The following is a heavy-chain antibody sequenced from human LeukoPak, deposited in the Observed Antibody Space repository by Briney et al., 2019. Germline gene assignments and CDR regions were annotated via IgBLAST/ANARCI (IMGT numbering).Heavy chain of an antibody. D-gene: IGHD3-16*01. V-gene: IGHV1-18*01. CDR2: INPYNGNT. CDR1: GYTIRNSG. CDR3: ARVGAAGELPDAFDI. Sequence: GASVKVSCKASGYTIRNSGVTWVRQAPGQGLEWMGCINPYNGNTNYAQMFQGRVTMSTDTSTNTASMELKSLRSDDTAVYFCARVGAAGELPDAFDIWGQGTLVTVSS. J-gene: IGHJ3*02.